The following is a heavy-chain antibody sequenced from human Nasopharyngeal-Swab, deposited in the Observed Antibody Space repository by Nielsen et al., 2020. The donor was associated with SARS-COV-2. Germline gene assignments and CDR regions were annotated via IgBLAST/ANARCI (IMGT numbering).Heavy chain of an antibody. D-gene: IGHD6-19*01. CDR3: ARDSPYSSGWNYYYYYYYMDV. V-gene: IGHV3-74*01. Sequence: WIRRPPGKGLLWVSRINTDGSSTPYVDSVKGRFTISRDNAKNSLYLQMNSLRAEDTAVYYCARDSPYSSGWNYYYYYYYMDVWGKGTTVTVSS. J-gene: IGHJ6*03. CDR2: INTDGSST.